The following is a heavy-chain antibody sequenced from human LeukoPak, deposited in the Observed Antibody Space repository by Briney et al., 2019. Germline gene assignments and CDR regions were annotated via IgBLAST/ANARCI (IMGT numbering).Heavy chain of an antibody. CDR2: VYDSGST. CDR3: ARMDTFMVLAY. Sequence: SDTLSLTCTVSGGSISNYYWSWIRQPPGKGLEWIGYVYDSGSTNYNPSLKSRVTISLDTSRRQFSLKLSPVTAADTAVYYCARMDTFMVLAYWGQGTLVTVSS. D-gene: IGHD5-18*01. V-gene: IGHV4-59*01. CDR1: GGSISNYY. J-gene: IGHJ4*02.